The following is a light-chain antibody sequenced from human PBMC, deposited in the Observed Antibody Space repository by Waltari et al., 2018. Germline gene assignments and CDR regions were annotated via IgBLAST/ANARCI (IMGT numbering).Light chain of an antibody. Sequence: QSVLTQPPAVSGTPGQRVTISCSGSTANIGSNYVYWYLQVPGTAPKLLIYMNNPRPSGVPDRFSGSRSGTSASLAISGLRSEDEADYYCAAWDDRLTDVLFGGGTKLTVL. CDR2: MNN. CDR1: TANIGSNY. J-gene: IGLJ2*01. V-gene: IGLV1-47*01. CDR3: AAWDDRLTDVL.